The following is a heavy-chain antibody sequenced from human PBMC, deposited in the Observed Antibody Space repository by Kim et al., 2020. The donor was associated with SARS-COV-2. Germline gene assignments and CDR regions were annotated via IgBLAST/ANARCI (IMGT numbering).Heavy chain of an antibody. D-gene: IGHD3-16*01. CDR1: GFTFSSYG. Sequence: GSLRLSCAASGFTFSSYGMHWVRQAPGKGLEWVAVIWYDGSNKYYADSVKGRFTISRDNSKNTLYLQMNSLRAEDTAVYYCARDPGLYDYVWGSYGRVLYGMDVWGQGTTFTVSS. CDR2: IWYDGSNK. J-gene: IGHJ6*02. CDR3: ARDPGLYDYVWGSYGRVLYGMDV. V-gene: IGHV3-33*08.